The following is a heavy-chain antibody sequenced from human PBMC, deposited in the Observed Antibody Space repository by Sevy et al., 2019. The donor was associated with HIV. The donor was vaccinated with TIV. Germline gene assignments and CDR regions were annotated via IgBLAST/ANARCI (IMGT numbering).Heavy chain of an antibody. CDR1: GFTFSSYG. CDR3: AKEGELRFLEWLGFFDY. Sequence: GGSLRLSCAASGFTFSSYGMHWVRQAPGKGLEWVAFIRYDGSNKYYADSVKGRFTISRDNSKNTLYLQMNSLRAEDTAVYYCAKEGELRFLEWLGFFDYWGQGTLVTVSS. V-gene: IGHV3-30*02. D-gene: IGHD3-3*01. CDR2: IRYDGSNK. J-gene: IGHJ4*02.